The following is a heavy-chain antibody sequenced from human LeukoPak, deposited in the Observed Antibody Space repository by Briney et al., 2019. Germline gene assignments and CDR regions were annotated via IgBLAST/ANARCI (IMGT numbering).Heavy chain of an antibody. CDR1: GGSISSYY. Sequence: SETLSLTCTVSGGSISSYYWSWIRQPAGKGLEWIGRIYTSGSTNYNPSLKSRVTMSVDTSKNQFSLKLSSVTAADTAVYYCARGPRYCSGGSCYFPDYWGQGTLVTVSS. D-gene: IGHD2-15*01. CDR2: IYTSGST. V-gene: IGHV4-4*07. J-gene: IGHJ4*02. CDR3: ARGPRYCSGGSCYFPDY.